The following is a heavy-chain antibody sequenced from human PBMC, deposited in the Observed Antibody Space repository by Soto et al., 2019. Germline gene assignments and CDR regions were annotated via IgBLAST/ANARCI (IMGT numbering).Heavy chain of an antibody. D-gene: IGHD4-17*01. CDR1: GFTFSSFS. J-gene: IGHJ4*02. V-gene: IGHV3-33*01. CDR2: IWYDGSNK. Sequence: GGSLRLSCAASGFTFSSFSMHWVRQAPGKGLEWVAAIWYDGSNKYYADSVKGRFTISRDNAKSTVYLQMSSLRVEDTAVYFCARDLLTTVTTGVYWGQGTLVTVSS. CDR3: ARDLLTTVTTGVY.